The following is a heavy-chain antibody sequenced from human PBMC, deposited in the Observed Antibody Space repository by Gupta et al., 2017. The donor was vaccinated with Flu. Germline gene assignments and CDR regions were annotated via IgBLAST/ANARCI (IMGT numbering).Heavy chain of an antibody. CDR2: IYHSGST. CDR1: GGSISSSNW. CDR3: ERVESGFSTSYYYYYMDV. Sequence: QVQLQESGPGLVKPSGTLSLTCAVSGGSISSSNWWSWVRQPPGKGLEWIGEIYHSGSTNYNPSLKSRVTISVDKSKNQFSLKLSSVTAADTAVYYCERVESGFSTSYYYYYMDVWGKGTTVTVSS. J-gene: IGHJ6*03. V-gene: IGHV4-4*02. D-gene: IGHD2-2*01.